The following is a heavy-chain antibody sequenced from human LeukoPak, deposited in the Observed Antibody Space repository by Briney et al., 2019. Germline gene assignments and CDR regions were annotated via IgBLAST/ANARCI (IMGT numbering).Heavy chain of an antibody. J-gene: IGHJ5*02. CDR1: GGTFSSYA. Sequence: GSSVKVSCKASGGTFSSYAINWVRQATGQGLEWMGWMNPNSGNTGYAQKFQGRVTITRNTSISTAYMELSSLRSEDTAVYYCARGDVPAAKGGSWFDPWGQGTLVTVSS. D-gene: IGHD2-2*01. CDR3: ARGDVPAAKGGSWFDP. V-gene: IGHV1-8*03. CDR2: MNPNSGNT.